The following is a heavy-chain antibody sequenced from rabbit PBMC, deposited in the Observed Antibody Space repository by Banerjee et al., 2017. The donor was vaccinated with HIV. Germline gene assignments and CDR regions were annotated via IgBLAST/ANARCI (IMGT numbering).Heavy chain of an antibody. V-gene: IGHV1S45*01. CDR3: ARYLGGSSDL. Sequence: QEQLEESGGDLVKPEGSLTLTCTASGFSFNNNYVMCWVRQAPGKGLEWIACINTSSGNTVYATWAKGRFTISRTSSTTVALQMTSLTAADTATYFCARYLGGSSDLWGPGTLVTVS. J-gene: IGHJ6*01. CDR1: GFSFNNNYV. CDR2: INTSSGNT. D-gene: IGHD8-1*01.